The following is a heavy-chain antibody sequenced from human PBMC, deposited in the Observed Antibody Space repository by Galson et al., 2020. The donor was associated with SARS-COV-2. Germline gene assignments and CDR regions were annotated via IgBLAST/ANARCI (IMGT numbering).Heavy chain of an antibody. V-gene: IGHV3-43D*03. Sequence: GGSLRLSCAASGFTFDDYAMPWVRQAPGKGLEWVSLISWDGGSTYYADSVKGRFTISRDNSKNSLYLQMNSLRAEDTALYYCAKDIRAFKYYYGMDVWGQGTTVTVSS. J-gene: IGHJ6*02. D-gene: IGHD3-16*01. CDR3: AKDIRAFKYYYGMDV. CDR1: GFTFDDYA. CDR2: ISWDGGST.